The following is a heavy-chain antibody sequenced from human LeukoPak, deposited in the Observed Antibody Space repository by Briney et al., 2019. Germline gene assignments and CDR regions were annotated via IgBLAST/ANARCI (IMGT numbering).Heavy chain of an antibody. D-gene: IGHD2-2*01. J-gene: IGHJ4*02. CDR3: ARDQYAGYDPYYFDY. Sequence: GGSLRLSCTASGFTFGAYAMTWVRQAPGEGLEWVSFIRSRTYGGTTEYAASLKGRFTISRDDSKSIAYLQMNSLKTEDTAVYYCARDQYAGYDPYYFDYWGQGTLVTVSS. V-gene: IGHV3-49*04. CDR2: IRSRTYGGTT. CDR1: GFTFGAYA.